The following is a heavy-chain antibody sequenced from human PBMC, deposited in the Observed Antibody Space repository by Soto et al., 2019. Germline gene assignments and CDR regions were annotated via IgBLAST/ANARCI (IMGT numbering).Heavy chain of an antibody. D-gene: IGHD1-1*01. CDR1: GYTFTSYG. CDR2: ISAYNGNT. J-gene: IGHJ6*02. V-gene: IGHV1-18*04. CDR3: ARDGNDLNGDYYYYYGMDV. Sequence: QVQLVQSGAEVKKPGASVKVSCKASGYTFTSYGISWVRQAPGQGLEWMGWISAYNGNTNYAQKLQGRGTMTTDTSTITAYMERRSLRSDDTAVYYCARDGNDLNGDYYYYYGMDVWGQGTTVTVSS.